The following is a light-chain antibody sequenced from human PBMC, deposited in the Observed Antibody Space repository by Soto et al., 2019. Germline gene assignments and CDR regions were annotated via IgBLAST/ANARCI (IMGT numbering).Light chain of an antibody. CDR2: AAS. V-gene: IGKV1-5*01. CDR1: QSISSW. CDR3: QQYNSYPWT. J-gene: IGKJ1*01. Sequence: IAMTQSPSTLSAAVGDRVPITCRPSQSISSWLAWYQQTPGKAPHLLIYAASSLESGVPSRFSGSGSGTEFTLTISSLQPDDFATYYCQQYNSYPWTFGQGTKVDIK.